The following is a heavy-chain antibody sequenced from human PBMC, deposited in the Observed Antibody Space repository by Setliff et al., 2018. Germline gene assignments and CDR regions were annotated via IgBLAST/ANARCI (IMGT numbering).Heavy chain of an antibody. J-gene: IGHJ4*02. V-gene: IGHV3-23*03. CDR1: GFTFSSYA. Sequence: PGGSLRLSCAASGFTFSSYAMNWVRQAPGKGPEWVSIIYNDDSNTYYADSVKGRFTMSRDSSTNTLYLQMNSLRGEDTAVYYCAKDLSSNTAASYFFDLWGQGTQVTVSS. D-gene: IGHD5-18*01. CDR3: AKDLSSNTAASYFFDL. CDR2: IYNDDSNT.